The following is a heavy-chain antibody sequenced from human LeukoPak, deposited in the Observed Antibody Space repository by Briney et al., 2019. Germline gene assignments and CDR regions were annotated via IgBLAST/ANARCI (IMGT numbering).Heavy chain of an antibody. D-gene: IGHD3-3*01. J-gene: IGHJ6*02. CDR1: GGTFSSYA. V-gene: IGHV1-69*13. CDR2: IIPIFETA. Sequence: SVKVSCKASGGTFSSYAISWVRQAPGQGLEWMGGIIPIFETANYAQRFQGRVTITADESTSTAYMELSSLRSEDTAVYYCARVDDFWSGYYPLYYYNYGMDVWGQGTTATVSS. CDR3: ARVDDFWSGYYPLYYYNYGMDV.